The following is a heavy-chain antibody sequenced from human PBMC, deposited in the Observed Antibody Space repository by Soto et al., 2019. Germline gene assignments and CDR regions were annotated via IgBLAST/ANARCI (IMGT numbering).Heavy chain of an antibody. CDR2: IIPIFGTA. CDR3: ATLRYSGSYYSVYYYGMEV. J-gene: IGHJ6*02. CDR1: GCTFSSYA. V-gene: IGHV1-69*13. Sequence: SVKVSCKASGCTFSSYAISWVRQAPGQGLEWMGGIIPIFGTANYAQKFQGRVTITADESTSTAYMELSSLRSEDTAVYYCATLRYSGSYYSVYYYGMEVWGQGTTVTVSS. D-gene: IGHD1-26*01.